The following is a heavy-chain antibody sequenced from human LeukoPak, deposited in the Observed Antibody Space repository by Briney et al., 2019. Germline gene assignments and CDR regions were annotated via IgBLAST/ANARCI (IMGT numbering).Heavy chain of an antibody. V-gene: IGHV1-18*01. CDR3: ARSDYYDSSGYLKSDP. CDR1: GYTFTSYG. Sequence: ASVKVSCKASGYTFTSYGISWVRQAPGQGLEWTGWISAYNGNTNYAQKLQGRVTMTTDTSTSTAYMELRSLRSDDTAVYYCARSDYYDSSGYLKSDPWGQGTLVTVSS. J-gene: IGHJ5*02. CDR2: ISAYNGNT. D-gene: IGHD3-22*01.